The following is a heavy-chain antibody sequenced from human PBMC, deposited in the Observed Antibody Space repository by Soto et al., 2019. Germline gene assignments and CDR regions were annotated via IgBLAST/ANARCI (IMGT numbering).Heavy chain of an antibody. J-gene: IGHJ4*02. D-gene: IGHD3-22*01. V-gene: IGHV3-23*01. CDR1: GFTFTSTA. CDR2: FCESGGTT. Sequence: PGGSLRLSCAASGFTFTSTAMSWVRQAPGKGLEWVSTFCESGGTTHYADSVKGRFTVSRDPSTNMLYLQMDSLRAEDPAIYYCEKDLDWAMISPTHGHWGQGKPVNVS. CDR3: EKDLDWAMISPTHGH.